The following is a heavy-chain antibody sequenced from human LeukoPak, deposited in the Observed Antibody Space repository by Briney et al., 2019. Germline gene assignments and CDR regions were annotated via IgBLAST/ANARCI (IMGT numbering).Heavy chain of an antibody. V-gene: IGHV3-30-3*01. Sequence: SCKASGGTFSSYAMHWVRQAPGKGLEWVAVISYDGSNKYYADSVKGRFTISRDNSKNTLYLQMNSLRAEDTAVYYCARVFIPLWGDYYYGMDVWGQGTTVTVSS. CDR2: ISYDGSNK. CDR3: ARVFIPLWGDYYYGMDV. D-gene: IGHD3-16*01. CDR1: GGTFSSYA. J-gene: IGHJ6*02.